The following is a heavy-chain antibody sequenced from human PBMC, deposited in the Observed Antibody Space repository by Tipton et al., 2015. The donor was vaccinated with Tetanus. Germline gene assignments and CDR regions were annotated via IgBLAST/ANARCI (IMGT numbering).Heavy chain of an antibody. V-gene: IGHV3-23*01. CDR3: AEDTAMVTDY. J-gene: IGHJ4*02. CDR2: ISGSGGST. Sequence: SLRLSCAASGFTFSSYAMSWVRQAPGKGLEWVSAISGSGGSTYYADSVKGRFTISRDNSKNTLYLQRNSLRVEDTAVYYCAEDTAMVTDYWGQGTLVTVSS. CDR1: GFTFSSYA. D-gene: IGHD5-18*01.